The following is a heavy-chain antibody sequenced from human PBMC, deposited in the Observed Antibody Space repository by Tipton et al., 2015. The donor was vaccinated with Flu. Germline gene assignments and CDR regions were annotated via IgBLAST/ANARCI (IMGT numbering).Heavy chain of an antibody. CDR3: VRAPMTTVTAFDI. J-gene: IGHJ3*02. D-gene: IGHD4-17*01. V-gene: IGHV4-61*02. CDR2: IYTSGNT. Sequence: TLSLTCTVPGGSISSGSYYWSWIRQPAGKGLEWIGRIYTSGNTNYNPSLKSRVTISIDTSKNQFSLNLSSVTAADTAVYYCVRAPMTTVTAFDIWGQGTMVTVSS. CDR1: GGSISSGSYY.